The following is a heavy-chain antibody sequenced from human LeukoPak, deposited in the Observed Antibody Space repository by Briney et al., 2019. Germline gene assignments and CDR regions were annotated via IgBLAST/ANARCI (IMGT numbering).Heavy chain of an antibody. D-gene: IGHD3-22*01. Sequence: GGSLRLSCPASGFTFSSYAMHWVGQAAAKGLAWVAGISYDGSNKYYADSVKGRFTISRDNYKNPLYLQMNSLRAEDTAVYYCARGPGVVVINYFDYSGQGTLVTVSS. CDR1: GFTFSSYA. CDR3: ARGPGVVVINYFDY. CDR2: ISYDGSNK. J-gene: IGHJ4*02. V-gene: IGHV3-30-3*01.